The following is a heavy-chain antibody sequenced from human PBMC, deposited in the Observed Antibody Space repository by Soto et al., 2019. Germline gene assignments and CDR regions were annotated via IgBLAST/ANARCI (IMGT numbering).Heavy chain of an antibody. CDR1: RDTFSSYI. CDR2: INPIFGST. J-gene: IGHJ6*02. Sequence: QVQLVQSGAEVKKPGSSVKVSCKASRDTFSSYIITWVRQARGQGLEWVGGINPIFGSTYYAQKFQDRLTITADESTSTAYMELRSLRSEDTAVYYCETCLLSGSYYYYYYGLDVWGQGTTVTVSS. CDR3: ETCLLSGSYYYYYYGLDV. V-gene: IGHV1-69*01. D-gene: IGHD3-10*01.